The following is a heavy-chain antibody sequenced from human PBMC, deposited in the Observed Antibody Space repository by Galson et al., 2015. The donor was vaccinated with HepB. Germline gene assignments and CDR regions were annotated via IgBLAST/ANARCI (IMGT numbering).Heavy chain of an antibody. J-gene: IGHJ6*02. V-gene: IGHV3-48*02. D-gene: IGHD3-10*01. Sequence: SLRLSCAAYGFTFSSYSMNWVRQAPGKGLEWVSYISSSSDTIYYTDSVKGRFTISRDNAKNSLYLQMNSLRDEDAAVYYCARDRGGSGSHLSYYYDMDVWGRGTTVTVSS. CDR1: GFTFSSYS. CDR2: ISSSSDTI. CDR3: ARDRGGSGSHLSYYYDMDV.